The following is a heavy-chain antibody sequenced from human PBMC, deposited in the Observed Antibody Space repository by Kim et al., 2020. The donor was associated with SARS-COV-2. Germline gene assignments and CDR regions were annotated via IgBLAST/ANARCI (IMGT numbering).Heavy chain of an antibody. V-gene: IGHV4-39*01. CDR3: LTSKH. J-gene: IGHJ1*01. Sequence: IYYSGSTYYNPSLKSRVTISVDTSKNQFSLKLSSVTAADTAVYYCLTSKHWGQGTLVTVSS. CDR2: IYYSGST.